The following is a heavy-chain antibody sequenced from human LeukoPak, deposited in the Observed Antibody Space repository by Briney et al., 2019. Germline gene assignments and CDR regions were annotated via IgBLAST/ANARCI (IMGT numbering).Heavy chain of an antibody. Sequence: PGGSLRLSCAASGFTFSSYGMHWVRQAPGKGLEWVAVISYDGGNKYYADSVKGRFTISRDNSKNTLYLQMNSLRAEDTAVYYCAKSGTTVTTYAWFDPWGQGTLVTVSS. CDR3: AKSGTTVTTYAWFDP. J-gene: IGHJ5*02. V-gene: IGHV3-30*18. CDR1: GFTFSSYG. CDR2: ISYDGGNK. D-gene: IGHD4-17*01.